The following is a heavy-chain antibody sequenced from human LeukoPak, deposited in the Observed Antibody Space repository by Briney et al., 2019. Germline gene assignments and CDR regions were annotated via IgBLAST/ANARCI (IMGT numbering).Heavy chain of an antibody. CDR1: GFTFSSYG. CDR2: INSDGSIT. Sequence: LSGGSLRLSCAASGFTFSSYGMHWVRHAPGKGLVWVSHINSDGSITNYADSVKGRFTISRDNAKNTLYLQMNSLRAEDTAVYYCAKGLVNGGNFDKWGQGTLVTVSS. D-gene: IGHD7-27*01. V-gene: IGHV3-74*01. CDR3: AKGLVNGGNFDK. J-gene: IGHJ4*02.